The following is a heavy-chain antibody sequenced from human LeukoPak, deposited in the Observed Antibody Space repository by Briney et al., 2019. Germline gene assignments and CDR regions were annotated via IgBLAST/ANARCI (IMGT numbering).Heavy chain of an antibody. V-gene: IGHV1-3*01. Sequence: ASVKVSCKASGGTFSSYAISWVRQAPGQGLEWMGWINAGNGNTKYSQKFQGRVTITRDTSASTAYMELSSLRSEDTAVYYCARDIGLTLAAAGTGDDAFDIWGQGTMVTVSS. CDR2: INAGNGNT. D-gene: IGHD6-13*01. CDR1: GGTFSSYA. J-gene: IGHJ3*02. CDR3: ARDIGLTLAAAGTGDDAFDI.